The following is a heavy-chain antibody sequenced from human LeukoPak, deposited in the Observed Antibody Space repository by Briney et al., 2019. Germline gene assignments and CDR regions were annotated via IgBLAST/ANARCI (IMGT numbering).Heavy chain of an antibody. CDR3: ARGPYSYDSSGAFDI. V-gene: IGHV4-4*07. CDR2: IYSSGST. CDR1: GGSISSYY. Sequence: SETLSLTCTVSGGSISSYYWSWIRQPAGEGLEWIGRIYSSGSTTYNPSLKSRVTMSIDTSKNQFSLKLSFVTAADTAVYYCARGPYSYDSSGAFDIWGQGTMVTVSS. D-gene: IGHD3-22*01. J-gene: IGHJ3*02.